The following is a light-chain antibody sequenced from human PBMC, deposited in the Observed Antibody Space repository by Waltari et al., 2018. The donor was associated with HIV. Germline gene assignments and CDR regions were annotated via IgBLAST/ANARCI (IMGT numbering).Light chain of an antibody. CDR1: RLSDRY. J-gene: IGLJ2*01. V-gene: IGLV3-1*01. CDR3: QAGYTRTA. Sequence: SYEMTQPPSVSVSPGQTAIITCSGHRLSDRYVCWYQHRPGLSPLLVIYEDNKRPSGIPERFSVSTSGDTATLTIIGTQPIDEADYYCQAGYTRTAFGGGTKLTVL. CDR2: EDN.